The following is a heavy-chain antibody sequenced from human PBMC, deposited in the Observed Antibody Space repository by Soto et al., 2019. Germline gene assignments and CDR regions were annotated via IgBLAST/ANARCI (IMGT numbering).Heavy chain of an antibody. D-gene: IGHD2-21*02. CDR1: GDSVSSNSAA. CDR3: ARQRTSVVTQAYFDV. Sequence: SQTLSLTCAISGDSVSSNSAAWNWIRLSPSRGLEWLGRTYYRSKWYSVYAPSVKSRITINPDTSKNQFSLKLKSVTAADTALYFCARQRTSVVTQAYFDVWGPGSLVTVSS. J-gene: IGHJ4*02. CDR2: TYYRSKWYS. V-gene: IGHV6-1*01.